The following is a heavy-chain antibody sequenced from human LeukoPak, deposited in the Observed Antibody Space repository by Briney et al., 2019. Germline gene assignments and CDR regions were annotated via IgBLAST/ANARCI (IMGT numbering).Heavy chain of an antibody. CDR3: ARADIVVVPAAIFAFDI. J-gene: IGHJ3*02. CDR2: ISAYNGNT. D-gene: IGHD2-2*01. V-gene: IGHV1-18*01. CDR1: GYTFTSYG. Sequence: ASVKVSCKASGYTFTSYGTSWVRQAPGQGLEWMGWISAYNGNTNYAQKLQGRVTMTTDTSTSTAYMELRSLRSDDTAVYYCARADIVVVPAAIFAFDIWGQGTMVTVSS.